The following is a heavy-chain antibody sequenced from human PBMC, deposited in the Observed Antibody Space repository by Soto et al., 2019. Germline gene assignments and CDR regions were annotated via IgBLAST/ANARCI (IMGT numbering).Heavy chain of an antibody. CDR1: GFTFSSYA. V-gene: IGHV3-23*01. J-gene: IGHJ4*02. CDR2: ISGSGGST. CDR3: AKDRRAYYYDSSGYNS. Sequence: AGGSLRLSCAASGFTFSSYAMSWVRQAPGKGLEGVTAISGSGGSTYYVDSVKGRFTISRDNSKNTLYLQMNSLRAEGTAVYYCAKDRRAYYYDSSGYNSWGQGTLVTVSS. D-gene: IGHD3-22*01.